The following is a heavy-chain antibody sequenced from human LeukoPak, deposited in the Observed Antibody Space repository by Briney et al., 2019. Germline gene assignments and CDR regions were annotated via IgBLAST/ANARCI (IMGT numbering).Heavy chain of an antibody. CDR1: GFTFSSYS. Sequence: AGGSLRLSCAASGFTFSSYSMHWVRQAPGKGPEFVSVIGGGGVTTFYADSVKDRFTISRDNSQDTLYLEMGSLGAQDMAVYFGAREGGGSGLWYYDLWGRGTLVTVSS. J-gene: IGHJ2*01. CDR3: AREGGGSGLWYYDL. V-gene: IGHV3-64*02. CDR2: IGGGGVTT. D-gene: IGHD1-26*01.